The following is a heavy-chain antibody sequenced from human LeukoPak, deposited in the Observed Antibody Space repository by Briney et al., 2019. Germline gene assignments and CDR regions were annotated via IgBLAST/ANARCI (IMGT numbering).Heavy chain of an antibody. CDR1: GYSFTSYW. V-gene: IGHV5-10-1*01. CDR3: ARQTVTTDGMDV. J-gene: IGHJ6*04. D-gene: IGHD4-17*01. CDR2: IDPSDSYT. Sequence: GESLKISCKGSGYSFTSYWISWVRQMPGKGLEWMGRIDPSDSYTNYSPSFQGHVTISADKSISTAYLQWSSPKASDTAMYYCARQTVTTDGMDVWGKGTTVTVSS.